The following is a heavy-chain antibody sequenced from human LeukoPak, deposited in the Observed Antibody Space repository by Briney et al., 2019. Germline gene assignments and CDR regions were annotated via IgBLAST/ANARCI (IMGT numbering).Heavy chain of an antibody. Sequence: GGSLRLSCAASGFSFSDYSMNWVRQAPGKGLEWVSSISSISAYIYYADSVKGRFTISRDNAKNSLFLQMNSLRAEDTAVYYCARASVPTAHCYFDYWGQGTLVTVSS. V-gene: IGHV3-21*01. CDR2: ISSISAYI. D-gene: IGHD2-2*01. CDR3: ARASVPTAHCYFDY. J-gene: IGHJ4*02. CDR1: GFSFSDYS.